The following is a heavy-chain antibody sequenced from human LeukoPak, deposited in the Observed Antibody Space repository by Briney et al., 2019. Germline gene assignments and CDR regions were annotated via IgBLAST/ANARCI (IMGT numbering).Heavy chain of an antibody. CDR3: ARVEIWFGGMDV. CDR2: IYYSGST. CDR1: GGSVSSGSFY. V-gene: IGHV4-61*01. J-gene: IGHJ6*02. D-gene: IGHD3-10*01. Sequence: PSETLSLTCTVSGGSVSSGSFYWSWIRQPPGKGLEWIGYIYYSGSTNYNPSLKSRVTISLDTSKNQFSLKLTSVTAADTAVYYCARVEIWFGGMDVWGQGTTVTVSS.